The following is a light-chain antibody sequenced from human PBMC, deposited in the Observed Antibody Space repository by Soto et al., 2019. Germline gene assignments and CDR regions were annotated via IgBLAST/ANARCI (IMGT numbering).Light chain of an antibody. Sequence: EIVLTQSPATLSLSPGERATLSCRASQSVNSFLAWYQQKPGQAPRLLIYDSSHRATGIPARFSGSRSGTDFTLTISSLVPEDFVVYSFQQRSNRLLTFGGGTKVEIK. CDR1: QSVNSF. V-gene: IGKV3-11*01. CDR2: DSS. CDR3: QQRSNRLLT. J-gene: IGKJ4*01.